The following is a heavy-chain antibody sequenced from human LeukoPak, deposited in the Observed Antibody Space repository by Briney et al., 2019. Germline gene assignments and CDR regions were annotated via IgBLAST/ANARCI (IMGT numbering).Heavy chain of an antibody. Sequence: GGSLRLSCAASGFTFSSYAMSWVRQAPGKGLEWVSAISGSGGSTYYADSVKGRFTISRDNSKNTLYLQMNSLRAEDTAVYYCAKQPQYYYDSSGYYSFDYWGQGTLVTVSS. J-gene: IGHJ4*02. CDR3: AKQPQYYYDSSGYYSFDY. V-gene: IGHV3-23*01. CDR1: GFTFSSYA. CDR2: ISGSGGST. D-gene: IGHD3-22*01.